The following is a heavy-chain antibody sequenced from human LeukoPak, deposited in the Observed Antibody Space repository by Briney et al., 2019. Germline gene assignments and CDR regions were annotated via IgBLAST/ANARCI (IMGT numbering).Heavy chain of an antibody. CDR1: GYTFTGYY. Sequence: GASVKVSCKASGYTFTGYYMHWVRQAPGQGLEWMGWINPNSGGTNYAQKFQGRVTMTGDMSTSTVYMELSSLRSEDTAVYYCARDYFHYGGIVGVAVDYWGQGTLVTVSS. CDR3: ARDYFHYGGIVGVAVDY. J-gene: IGHJ4*02. CDR2: INPNSGGT. D-gene: IGHD1-26*01. V-gene: IGHV1-2*02.